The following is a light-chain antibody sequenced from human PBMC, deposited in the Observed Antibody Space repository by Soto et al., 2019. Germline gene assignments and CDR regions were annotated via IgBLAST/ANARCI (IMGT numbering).Light chain of an antibody. J-gene: IGKJ5*01. V-gene: IGKV3-20*01. CDR2: GAS. CDR1: QSVSSNY. Sequence: EIVITESPATLSVSPGERATLSCRASQSVSSNYLAWCQQRPGQAPRLLIYGASTRAAGIPDRFSGSGSGTDFTLTITRLEPEDSAVYFCQQYTGPPTTFGQGTRLETK. CDR3: QQYTGPPTT.